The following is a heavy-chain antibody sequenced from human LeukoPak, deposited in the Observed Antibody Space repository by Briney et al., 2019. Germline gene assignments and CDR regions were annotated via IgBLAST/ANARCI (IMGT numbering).Heavy chain of an antibody. Sequence: RTSETLSLTCTVSGSSISSNTYYWGWIRQPPGKGLEWIGSIYYSGSTYYSPSLKSRVTISVDTSKNQFSLKLSSVTAADTAVYYCARSSREWDHGLTCYFDYWGQGTLVTVSS. V-gene: IGHV4-39*01. CDR3: ARSSREWDHGLTCYFDY. D-gene: IGHD1-26*01. CDR1: GSSISSNTYY. J-gene: IGHJ4*02. CDR2: IYYSGST.